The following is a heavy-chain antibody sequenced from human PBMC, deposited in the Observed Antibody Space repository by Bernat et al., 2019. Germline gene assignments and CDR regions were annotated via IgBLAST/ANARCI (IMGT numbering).Heavy chain of an antibody. D-gene: IGHD2-15*01. Sequence: QVQLVESGGGVVQPGRSLRLSCAASGFTFSSYGMHWVRQAPGKGLEWVAVISYDGSNKYYADSVKGRFTISRDNSKNTLYLQMNSQRAEDTAVYYCAKSGHYCSGGSCYLFGFYYYYMDVWGKGTTVTVSS. CDR2: ISYDGSNK. CDR1: GFTFSSYG. V-gene: IGHV3-30*18. J-gene: IGHJ6*03. CDR3: AKSGHYCSGGSCYLFGFYYYYMDV.